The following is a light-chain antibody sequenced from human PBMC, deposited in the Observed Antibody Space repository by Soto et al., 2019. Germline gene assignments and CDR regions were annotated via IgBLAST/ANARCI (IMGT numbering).Light chain of an antibody. J-gene: IGKJ4*01. Sequence: EIVLTQSPGTLSLSPGERATLSCRASQPISSHNYLAWYQQKPGQAPRVLIYGASRRATGISDRFSGSGSGTDFTLTISRLEPEDFAVYYCQQYDNSPLNFGGGTKVEIK. CDR3: QQYDNSPLN. CDR1: QPISSHNY. CDR2: GAS. V-gene: IGKV3-20*01.